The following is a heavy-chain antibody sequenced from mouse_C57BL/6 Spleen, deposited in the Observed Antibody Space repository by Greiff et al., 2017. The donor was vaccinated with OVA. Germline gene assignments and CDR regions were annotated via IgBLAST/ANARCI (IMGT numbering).Heavy chain of an antibody. V-gene: IGHV2-2*01. CDR3: ARNYDYDEGAMDY. CDR1: GFSLTSYG. CDR2: IGSGGST. Sequence: QVQLKQSGPGLVQPSQSLSITCTVSGFSLTSYGVHWVRQSPGKGLEWLGVIGSGGSTDYNAAFISRLSISKDNSKSQVFFKMNSLQADDTAIYYCARNYDYDEGAMDYWGQGTSVTVSS. D-gene: IGHD2-4*01. J-gene: IGHJ4*01.